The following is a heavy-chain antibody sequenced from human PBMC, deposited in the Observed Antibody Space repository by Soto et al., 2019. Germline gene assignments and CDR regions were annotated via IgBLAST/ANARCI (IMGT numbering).Heavy chain of an antibody. J-gene: IGHJ6*02. V-gene: IGHV4-30-4*08. CDR1: GDSISSDYYH. Sequence: QVQLQQSGPGLVKPSQTLSLTCTVSGDSISSDYYHWTWIRQSPGKGLEWIGYIHHSGSILYNPSLKSRGTIAVDTSKNQFSRHLTSVTAAYTAVYFCAREDDGGDSLDVWGQGTTVTVSS. CDR3: AREDDGGDSLDV. CDR2: IHHSGSI. D-gene: IGHD2-21*02.